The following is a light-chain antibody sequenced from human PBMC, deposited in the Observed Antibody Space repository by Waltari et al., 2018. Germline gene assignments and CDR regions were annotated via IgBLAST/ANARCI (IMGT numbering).Light chain of an antibody. CDR1: QSVSNY. CDR2: DAS. J-gene: IGKJ4*01. CDR3: QQYNNWPPLT. V-gene: IGKV3-11*01. Sequence: EIVLTQSPPTLSLSPGERATLSCRASQSVSNYLAWYQQRPGQAPRVLIYDASSRATGIPTRFSGSGSGTEFTLTISSLQSEDFAVYHCQQYNNWPPLTFGGGTKVEIK.